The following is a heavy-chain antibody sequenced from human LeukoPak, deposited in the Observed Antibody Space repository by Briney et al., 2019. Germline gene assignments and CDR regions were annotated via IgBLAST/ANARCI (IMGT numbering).Heavy chain of an antibody. V-gene: IGHV4-59*01. CDR3: ARDYYDSSGYYYMDY. CDR1: GGSISSYY. J-gene: IGHJ4*02. D-gene: IGHD3-22*01. CDR2: IYYSGST. Sequence: PSETLSLTCTVSGGSISSYYWSWIRQPPGKGLEWIGYIYYSGSTNYNPSLKSRVTISVDTSKNQFSLKLSSVTAADTAVYYRARDYYDSSGYYYMDYWGQGTLVTVSS.